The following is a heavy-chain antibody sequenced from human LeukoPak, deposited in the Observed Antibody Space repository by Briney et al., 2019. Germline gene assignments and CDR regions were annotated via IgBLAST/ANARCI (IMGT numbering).Heavy chain of an antibody. CDR3: ARLTLDWLIFDY. CDR2: IYYSGST. Sequence: KTSETLSLTCTVSGGSISSSSYYWGWIRQPPGKGLERIGSIYYSGSTYYNPSLKSRVTISVDTSKNQFSLKLSSVTAADTAVYYCARLTLDWLIFDYWGQGTLVTVSS. J-gene: IGHJ4*02. V-gene: IGHV4-39*01. CDR1: GGSISSSSYY. D-gene: IGHD3-9*01.